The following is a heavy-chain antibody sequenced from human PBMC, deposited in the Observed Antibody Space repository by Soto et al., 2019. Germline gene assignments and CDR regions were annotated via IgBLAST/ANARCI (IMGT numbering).Heavy chain of an antibody. Sequence: GESLKISCKGSGYSFTSYWIGWVRQMPGKGLEWMGIIYPGDSDTRYSPSFQGQVTISADKSISTAYLQWSSLKASDTAMYYCARLLCSGGSCYPRYYFDYWGQGTLVTVSS. CDR3: ARLLCSGGSCYPRYYFDY. D-gene: IGHD2-15*01. CDR2: IYPGDSDT. J-gene: IGHJ4*02. V-gene: IGHV5-51*01. CDR1: GYSFTSYW.